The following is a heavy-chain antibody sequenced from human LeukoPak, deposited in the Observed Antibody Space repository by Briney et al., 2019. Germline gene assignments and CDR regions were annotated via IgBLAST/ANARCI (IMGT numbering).Heavy chain of an antibody. CDR3: ARVEAAQYYYYMDV. CDR2: IHTSGST. D-gene: IGHD6-13*01. CDR1: GGSISGYY. V-gene: IGHV4-4*07. Sequence: SETLSLTCTVSGGSISGYYWSWIRQPAGKGLEWIGRIHTSGSTNYNPSLKSRVTISVDTSKNQFSLKLSSVTAADTAVYYCARVEAAQYYYYMDVWGKGTTVTVSS. J-gene: IGHJ6*03.